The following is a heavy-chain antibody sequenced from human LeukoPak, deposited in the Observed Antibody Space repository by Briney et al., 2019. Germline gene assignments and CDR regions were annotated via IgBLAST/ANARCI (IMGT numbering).Heavy chain of an antibody. D-gene: IGHD3-10*01. CDR3: ARELWGSGSYYKNYYYYYMDV. J-gene: IGHJ6*03. CDR2: IYTSGST. Sequence: SETLSLTCTVFGGSISSGSYYWSWIRQPAGKGLEWIGRIYTSGSTNYNPSLKSRVTISVDTSKNQFSLKLSSVTAADTAVYYCARELWGSGSYYKNYYYYYMDVWGKGTTVTISS. V-gene: IGHV4-61*02. CDR1: GGSISSGSYY.